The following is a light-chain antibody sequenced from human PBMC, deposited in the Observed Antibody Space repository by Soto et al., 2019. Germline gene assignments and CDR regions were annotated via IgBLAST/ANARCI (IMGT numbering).Light chain of an antibody. V-gene: IGKV1-5*03. CDR2: KAS. J-gene: IGKJ5*01. CDR1: QTISSW. Sequence: DIQMTQSPSTLSGSVGARVTITCRARQTISSWLAWYQQNPGKAPKLLIYKASTLKSGVPSRFSGSGSGTEFTLTIASLQSEDFAVYYCQQYNNWPITFGQGTRLEIK. CDR3: QQYNNWPIT.